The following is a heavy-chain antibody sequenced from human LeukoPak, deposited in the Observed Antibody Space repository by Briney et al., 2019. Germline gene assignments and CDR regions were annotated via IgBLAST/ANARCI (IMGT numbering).Heavy chain of an antibody. J-gene: IGHJ5*02. CDR1: GFTFSSYA. Sequence: GGSLRLSCAASGFTFSSYAMSWVRQAPGKGLEWVSYISSSGSTIYYADSVKGRFTISRDNAKNSLYLQMNSLRAEDTAVYYCAREGYDILTGYYNWFDPWGQGTLVTVSS. V-gene: IGHV3-48*04. CDR3: AREGYDILTGYYNWFDP. CDR2: ISSSGSTI. D-gene: IGHD3-9*01.